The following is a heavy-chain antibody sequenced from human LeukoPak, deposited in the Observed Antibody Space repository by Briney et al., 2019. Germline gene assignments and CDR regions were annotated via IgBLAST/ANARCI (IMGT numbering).Heavy chain of an antibody. J-gene: IGHJ6*02. V-gene: IGHV3-9*01. Sequence: PGGSLRLSCAASGFTFDDYAMHWVRQAPGKGLEWVSGISWNSGSIGYADSVKGRFTISRDNAKNSLYLQMNSLRAEDTALYYCAKGVTQWFGELEDYGMDVWGQGTTVTVSS. D-gene: IGHD3-10*01. CDR2: ISWNSGSI. CDR3: AKGVTQWFGELEDYGMDV. CDR1: GFTFDDYA.